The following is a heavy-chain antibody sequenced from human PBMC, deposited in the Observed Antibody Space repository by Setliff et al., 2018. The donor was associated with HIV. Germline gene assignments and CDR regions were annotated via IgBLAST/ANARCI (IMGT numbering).Heavy chain of an antibody. V-gene: IGHV1-3*01. CDR2: INAGNGNT. Sequence: ASVKVSCKASGYTFTDYFMNWMRQAPGQRLEWMGWINAGNGNTKYSQKLQESLRDTSTSTVYMELSSLRSEDTAVYYCARGTGIAVAGTDYWGQGTLVTVSS. D-gene: IGHD6-19*01. CDR3: ARGTGIAVAGTDY. CDR1: GYTFTDYF. J-gene: IGHJ4*02.